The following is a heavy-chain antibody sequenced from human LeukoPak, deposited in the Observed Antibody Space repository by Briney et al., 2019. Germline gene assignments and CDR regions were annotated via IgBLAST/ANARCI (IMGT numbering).Heavy chain of an antibody. J-gene: IGHJ4*02. CDR3: ARDDRPLRVYYDS. V-gene: IGHV3-30*04. D-gene: IGHD4-17*01. CDR2: ISYEGTVK. Sequence: PGMSLRLSCAASGFTFSSYAMHWVRQAPGKGLEWVAMISYEGTVKYNAESVKGRFTISRDNSKNTLFLQMDSLRGDDTALYYCARDDRPLRVYYDSWGQGTLVTVSS. CDR1: GFTFSSYA.